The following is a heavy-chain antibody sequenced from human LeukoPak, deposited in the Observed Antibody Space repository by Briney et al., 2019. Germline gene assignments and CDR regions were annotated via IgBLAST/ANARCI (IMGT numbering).Heavy chain of an antibody. D-gene: IGHD3-10*01. CDR1: AGMFNTYA. V-gene: IGHV1-69*06. Sequence: SVKVSCKASAGMFNTYAISWVRQAPGHGLEWMGRITPLSATPSQSQWIQGRITITADISTNTVYLDLSSLRSEDTALYFCAGDPPGTPVGFDVWGRGTMVTVSS. CDR2: ITPLSATP. CDR3: AGDPPGTPVGFDV. J-gene: IGHJ3*01.